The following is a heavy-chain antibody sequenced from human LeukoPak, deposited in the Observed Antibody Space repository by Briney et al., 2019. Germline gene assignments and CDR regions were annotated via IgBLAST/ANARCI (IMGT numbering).Heavy chain of an antibody. D-gene: IGHD1-14*01. CDR3: ARPGTGYYYYYYMDV. J-gene: IGHJ6*03. V-gene: IGHV3-21*04. CDR2: ISSSSSYI. CDR1: GFTFSTYA. Sequence: GGSLRLSCVASGFTFSTYAMGWVRQVPGKGLEWVSSISSSSSYIYYADSVKGRFTISRDNSKNSLYLQMNSLRAEDTALYYCARPGTGYYYYYYMDVWGKGTTVTVSS.